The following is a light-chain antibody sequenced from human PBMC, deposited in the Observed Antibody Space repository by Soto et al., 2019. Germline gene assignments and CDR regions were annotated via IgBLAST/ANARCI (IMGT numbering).Light chain of an antibody. V-gene: IGLV2-14*01. CDR1: GSDIGAYQY. CDR2: EVF. J-gene: IGLJ2*01. Sequence: QSVLTQPASVSGSPGQSITISCTGTGSDIGAYQYVSWYQQHPGKAPKLIIYEVFHRPSGISNRFSGTKSGNTASLTISGLQAEDEAEYFCSAFTSRDTLLFGGGTKLTVL. CDR3: SAFTSRDTLL.